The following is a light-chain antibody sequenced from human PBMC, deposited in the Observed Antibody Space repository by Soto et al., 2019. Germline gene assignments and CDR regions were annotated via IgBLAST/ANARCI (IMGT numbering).Light chain of an antibody. Sequence: EIVMTQSPATLSVSPGERATLSCRASQSVSSNLAWYQQKPGQAPRLLIYGTSSRLTGIPDRFSGSGSGTDFTLTINRLEPEDFAVYYCQQYGSSPRTFGRGTKVDIK. CDR3: QQYGSSPRT. J-gene: IGKJ1*01. CDR2: GTS. CDR1: QSVSSN. V-gene: IGKV3-20*01.